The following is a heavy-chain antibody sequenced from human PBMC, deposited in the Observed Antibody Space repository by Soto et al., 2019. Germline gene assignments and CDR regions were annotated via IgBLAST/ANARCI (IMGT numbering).Heavy chain of an antibody. D-gene: IGHD3-3*01. Sequence: SETLSLTCTVSGGSISSYYWSWIRHPPGKGLEWIGYIYYSGSTNYNPSLKSRVTISVDTSKNQFSLKLSSVTAADTAVYYCARGGSRDSRLRFLEWSPKEYYGMDVWGQGTTVTVSS. V-gene: IGHV4-59*01. CDR1: GGSISSYY. J-gene: IGHJ6*02. CDR2: IYYSGST. CDR3: ARGGSRDSRLRFLEWSPKEYYGMDV.